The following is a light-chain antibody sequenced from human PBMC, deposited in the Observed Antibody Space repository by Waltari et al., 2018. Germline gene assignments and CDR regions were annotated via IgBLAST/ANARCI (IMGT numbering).Light chain of an antibody. J-gene: IGLJ3*02. V-gene: IGLV7-46*01. CDR1: TGGVPRGQY. CDR3: LLWYSGARWV. Sequence: QAVVTQEPSLTVSPGGTVTPTCGSSTGGVPRGQYPSWFQQKTGQVPRTLIYDTSNKHSWTPARFSGSLLGGKAALTLSGAQPEDEAEYYCLLWYSGARWVFGGGTKLSVL. CDR2: DTS.